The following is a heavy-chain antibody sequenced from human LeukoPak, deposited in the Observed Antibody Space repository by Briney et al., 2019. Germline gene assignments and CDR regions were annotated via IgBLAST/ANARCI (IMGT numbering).Heavy chain of an antibody. CDR2: ISSSSSYM. D-gene: IGHD3-16*01. J-gene: IGHJ5*02. V-gene: IGHV3-21*01. Sequence: GGSLRLSCVASGFTFSDSAMNWVRQAPGKGLEWVACISSSSSYMYYSDSVKGRFTISRDNDKNSLYLQMSGLRVEDTGVYYCAGEISNWFDPWGQGTLVTVSS. CDR1: GFTFSDSA. CDR3: AGEISNWFDP.